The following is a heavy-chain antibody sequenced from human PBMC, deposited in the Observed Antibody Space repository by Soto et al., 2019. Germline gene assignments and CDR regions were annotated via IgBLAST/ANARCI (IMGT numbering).Heavy chain of an antibody. CDR1: GGSISSYY. CDR3: ARYSDYFQH. V-gene: IGHV4-59*01. Sequence: PSETLSLTCTVSGGSISSYYWSWIRQPPGKGLEWIGYIYYSGSTNYNPSLKSRVTISVDTTKNQFSLKLSSVPAADTAVYYCARYSDYFQHWGQGTLVTVSS. J-gene: IGHJ1*01. CDR2: IYYSGST.